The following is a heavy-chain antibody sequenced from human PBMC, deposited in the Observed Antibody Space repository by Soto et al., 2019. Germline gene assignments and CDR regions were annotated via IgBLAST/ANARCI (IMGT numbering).Heavy chain of an antibody. CDR3: AKDKGYDESSGPRPPGGFDY. CDR2: ISGSGGST. J-gene: IGHJ4*02. CDR1: GFTFSSYA. D-gene: IGHD3-22*01. Sequence: PGGSLRLSCAASGFTFSSYAMSWVRQAPGKGLEWVSAISGSGGSTYYADSVKGRFTISRDNSKNTLYMQTNSLRAEDTAVYYCAKDKGYDESSGPRPPGGFDYWGQGTLVTVSS. V-gene: IGHV3-23*01.